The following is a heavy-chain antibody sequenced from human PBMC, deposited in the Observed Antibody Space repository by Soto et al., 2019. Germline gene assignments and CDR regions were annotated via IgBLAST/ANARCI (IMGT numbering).Heavy chain of an antibody. CDR2: IYWNEDK. V-gene: IGHV2-5*01. CDR3: VHTVMVHTITGGHYFDY. CDR1: AFSLSTNGVG. J-gene: IGHJ4*02. Sequence: QITLEESGPTLVKPTQTLTLTCTFSAFSLSTNGVGVGGIRQPPGKPLEWLAVIYWNEDKRYSRSMKSRLITTKDSTKNPVVLTMTAMDPVDTATYYCVHTVMVHTITGGHYFDYSGPGILVNVSS. D-gene: IGHD2-8*01.